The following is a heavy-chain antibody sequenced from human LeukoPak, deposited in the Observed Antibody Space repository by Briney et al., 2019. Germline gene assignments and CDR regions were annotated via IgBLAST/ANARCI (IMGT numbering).Heavy chain of an antibody. J-gene: IGHJ4*02. CDR3: ASRSAGTTWYGVFDY. Sequence: SETLSLTCSVSGASINSHYWSWIRQSPGKGLEWIGYVFNGGSTNYNPSLKSRVTMSLDTSRDQFSLRLTSVTAADTAIDYCASRSAGTTWYGVFDYWSQGTLVTVSS. CDR2: VFNGGST. CDR1: GASINSHY. D-gene: IGHD6-13*01. V-gene: IGHV4-59*11.